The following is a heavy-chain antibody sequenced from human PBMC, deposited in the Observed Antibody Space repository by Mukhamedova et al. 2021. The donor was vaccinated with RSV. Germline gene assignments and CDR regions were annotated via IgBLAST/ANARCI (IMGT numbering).Heavy chain of an antibody. CDR3: ARDRGIAAAGKDYY. V-gene: IGHV3-30*04. CDR1: GFTFSSYA. Sequence: GFTFSSYAMHWVRQAPGKGLEWVAVISYDGSNKYYADSVKGRFTISRDNSKNTLYLQMNSLRAEDTAVYYCARDRGIAAAGKDYY. J-gene: IGHJ6*01. CDR2: ISYDGSNK. D-gene: IGHD6-13*01.